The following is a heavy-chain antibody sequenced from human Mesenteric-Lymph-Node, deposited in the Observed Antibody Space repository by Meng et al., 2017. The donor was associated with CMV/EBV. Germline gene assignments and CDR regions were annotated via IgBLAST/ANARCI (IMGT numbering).Heavy chain of an antibody. V-gene: IGHV3-49*04. CDR3: TRDKDVPAAITYDYYYYGMDV. J-gene: IGHJ6*02. CDR1: GFTFGDYA. D-gene: IGHD2-2*02. Sequence: GGSLRLSCTASGFTFGDYAMSWVRQAPGKGLEWVGFIRSKAYGGTTEYAASVKGRFTISRDDSKSIAYLQMNSLKTEDTAVYYCTRDKDVPAAITYDYYYYGMDVWGQGTTVTVSS. CDR2: IRSKAYGGTT.